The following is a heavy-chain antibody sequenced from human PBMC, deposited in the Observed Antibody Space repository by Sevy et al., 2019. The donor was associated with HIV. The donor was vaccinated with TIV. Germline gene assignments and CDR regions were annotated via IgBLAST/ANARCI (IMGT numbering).Heavy chain of an antibody. Sequence: GGSLRLSCAASGFTFSANWMNWVRQAPGKGLEWVANIKAEGSDKHYVDSVEGRFTISRDNAKNLLFLQMNRLRVEDTAVYYCAHETFGRFESWGQGTLVTVSS. CDR2: IKAEGSDK. V-gene: IGHV3-7*01. J-gene: IGHJ4*02. CDR3: AHETFGRFES. D-gene: IGHD3-16*01. CDR1: GFTFSANW.